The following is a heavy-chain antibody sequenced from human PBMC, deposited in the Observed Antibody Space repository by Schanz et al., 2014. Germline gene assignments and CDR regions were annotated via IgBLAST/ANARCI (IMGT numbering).Heavy chain of an antibody. Sequence: QVQLVQSGAEVKKPGSSVRVSCKASGGTFSTYTISWVRQAPGQGLEWVGWISPYTGNTHYFDKMEGRVTITADKSTTTAYMELNSLNSDDTAVYYCATLDYADSVSWGQGTLVTVSS. CDR1: GGTFSTYT. D-gene: IGHD4-17*01. CDR2: ISPYTGNT. CDR3: ATLDYADSVS. J-gene: IGHJ5*02. V-gene: IGHV1-69*02.